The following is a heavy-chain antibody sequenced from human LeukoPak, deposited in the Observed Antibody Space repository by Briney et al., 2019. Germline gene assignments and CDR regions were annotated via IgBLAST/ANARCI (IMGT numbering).Heavy chain of an antibody. V-gene: IGHV3-11*03. J-gene: IGHJ4*02. CDR1: GFTFSDYY. CDR3: ANPTLLPEIYSSSWPDY. Sequence: PGGSLRLSCAVSGFTFSDYYMSWIRQAPGKGLEWLSYIRTSNSDTNYADSVKGRFTISRDNAKNSLYLQMNSLRAEDTAVYYCANPTLLPEIYSSSWPDYWGQGTLVTVSS. D-gene: IGHD6-13*01. CDR2: IRTSNSDT.